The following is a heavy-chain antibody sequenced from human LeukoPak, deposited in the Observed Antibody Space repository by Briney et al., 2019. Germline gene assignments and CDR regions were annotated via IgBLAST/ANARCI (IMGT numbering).Heavy chain of an antibody. Sequence: ASVKVSCKASGYTFSGYYIHWVRQAPGQGLEWMGWINPNTGGTKYAQRFQDRVTITRNTSISTAYMELSSLRSEDTAVYYCALGYYYDSSGYYPYYYYYYMDVWGKGTTVTVSS. J-gene: IGHJ6*03. CDR2: INPNTGGT. CDR3: ALGYYYDSSGYYPYYYYYYMDV. D-gene: IGHD3-22*01. CDR1: GYTFSGYY. V-gene: IGHV1-2*02.